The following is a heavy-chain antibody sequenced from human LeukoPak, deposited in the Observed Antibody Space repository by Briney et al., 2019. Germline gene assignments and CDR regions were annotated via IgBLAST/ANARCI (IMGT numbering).Heavy chain of an antibody. V-gene: IGHV1-24*01. CDR2: FDPEDGET. J-gene: IGHJ4*02. CDR3: ATVPRSWDYFDY. Sequence: ASVNVSCKVSGYNLTELSMHWVRQAPGKGLEWMGGFDPEDGETIYAQKFQGRVTMTEDTSTDTAYMELSSLRSEDTAVYYCATVPRSWDYFDYWGQGTLATVSS. D-gene: IGHD7-27*01. CDR1: GYNLTELS.